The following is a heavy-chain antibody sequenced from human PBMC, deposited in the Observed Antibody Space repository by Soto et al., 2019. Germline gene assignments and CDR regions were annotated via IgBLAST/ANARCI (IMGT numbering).Heavy chain of an antibody. CDR3: ARVMTTVTKDALDI. CDR1: GFTFSDHY. Sequence: EVQLVESGGGLVQPGGSLRLSCAAFGFTFSDHYMDWVRQAPGKGLEWVGRSRNRARSYTTEYAASVKGRFTISRDESNYSLYLEMNSLKTEDTAVYYCARVMTTVTKDALDIWGQGTMVTVSS. V-gene: IGHV3-72*01. CDR2: SRNRARSYTT. J-gene: IGHJ3*02. D-gene: IGHD4-17*01.